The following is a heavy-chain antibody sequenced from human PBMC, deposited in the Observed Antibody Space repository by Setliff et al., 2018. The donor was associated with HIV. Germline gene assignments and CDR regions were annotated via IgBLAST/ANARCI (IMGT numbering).Heavy chain of an antibody. CDR1: GLTFDDWG. D-gene: IGHD3-16*02. J-gene: IGHJ4*02. CDR2: IDWSGAGA. V-gene: IGHV3-20*04. Sequence: GGSLRLSCAASGLTFDDWGMTWVRQAPGKGLEWVSSIDWSGAGATYTDSVKGRFTISRDNAKNSLYLQMNNLRAEDTAFYYCARQTFYLSGSYRLYYFDYWGPGTLVTVSS. CDR3: ARQTFYLSGSYRLYYFDY.